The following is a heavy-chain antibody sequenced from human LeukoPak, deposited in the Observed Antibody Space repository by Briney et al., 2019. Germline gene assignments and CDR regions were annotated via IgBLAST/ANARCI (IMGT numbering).Heavy chain of an antibody. V-gene: IGHV1-69*01. D-gene: IGHD2-2*01. J-gene: IGHJ4*02. CDR1: GGTFSSYA. Sequence: SVKVSCKASGGTFSSYAISWVRQAPGQGLEWMGGIIPIFGTANYAQKSQGRVTITADESTSTAYMELSSLRSEDTAVYYCASLSGMGWVCSSTSCLDYWGQGTLVTVSS. CDR2: IIPIFGTA. CDR3: ASLSGMGWVCSSTSCLDY.